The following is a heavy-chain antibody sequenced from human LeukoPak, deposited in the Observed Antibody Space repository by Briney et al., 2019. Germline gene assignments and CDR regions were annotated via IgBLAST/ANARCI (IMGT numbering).Heavy chain of an antibody. Sequence: GGSLRLSCAASGFTFDDYGMSWVRQAPGKGLVWVSRINSDGSSTSYADSVKGRFTISRDNAKNTLYLQMNSLRAEDTAVYYCARRAGQQPNWFDPWGQGTLVTVSS. D-gene: IGHD6-13*01. J-gene: IGHJ5*02. CDR3: ARRAGQQPNWFDP. V-gene: IGHV3-74*01. CDR1: GFTFDDYG. CDR2: INSDGSST.